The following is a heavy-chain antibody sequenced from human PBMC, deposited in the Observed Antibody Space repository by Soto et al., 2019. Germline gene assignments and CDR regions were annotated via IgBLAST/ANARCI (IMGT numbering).Heavy chain of an antibody. J-gene: IGHJ5*02. V-gene: IGHV1-69*01. D-gene: IGHD2-15*01. CDR3: AMRPGGYCSGGSCYNRFDP. Sequence: QVPLVQSGAEVKKPGSSVKVSCKASGGTFSSYAISWVRQSPGQGREWMGVLIPIFGTANYAQKFQGRVTIPADESASTAYMELSSLRSEDTAMYYCAMRPGGYCSGGSCYNRFDPWGQGTLVTVS. CDR1: GGTFSSYA. CDR2: LIPIFGTA.